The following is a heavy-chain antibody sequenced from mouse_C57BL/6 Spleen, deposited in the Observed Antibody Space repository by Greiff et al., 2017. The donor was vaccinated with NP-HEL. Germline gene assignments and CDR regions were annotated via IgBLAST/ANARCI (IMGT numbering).Heavy chain of an antibody. J-gene: IGHJ3*01. V-gene: IGHV14-4*01. CDR2: IDPENGDT. CDR1: GFNIKDDY. D-gene: IGHD2-1*01. CDR3: TFRSTLFAY. Sequence: EVQLQQSGAELVRPGASVKLSCTASGFNIKDDYMHWVKQRPEQGLEWIGWIDPENGDTEYASKFQGKATITADTSSNTAYLQLSSLTSEDTAVYYCTFRSTLFAYWGQGTLVTVSA.